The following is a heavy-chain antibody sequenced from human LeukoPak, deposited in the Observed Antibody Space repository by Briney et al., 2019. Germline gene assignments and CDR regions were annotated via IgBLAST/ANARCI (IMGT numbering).Heavy chain of an antibody. V-gene: IGHV4-38-2*02. D-gene: IGHD2-21*02. Sequence: PSETLSLTCAVSGYSISSGYYWGWIRQPPGKGLEWIGSIYHSGSTYYNPSLKSRVTISVDTSKNQFSLKLSSVTAADTAVYYCAREFQFCGGDCLVAYYYYLDVWGKGTTVTVSS. J-gene: IGHJ6*03. CDR1: GYSISSGYY. CDR3: AREFQFCGGDCLVAYYYYLDV. CDR2: IYHSGST.